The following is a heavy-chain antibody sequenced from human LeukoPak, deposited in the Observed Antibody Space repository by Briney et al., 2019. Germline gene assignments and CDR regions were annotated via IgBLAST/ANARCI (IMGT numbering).Heavy chain of an antibody. CDR1: GYTFTSYA. CDR2: INPNSGGT. CDR3: ARGSTMIVVVPEDY. J-gene: IGHJ4*02. D-gene: IGHD3-22*01. Sequence: GASVKVSCKASGYTFTSYAMNWVRQAPGQGLEWMGWINPNSGGTNYAQKFQGRVTMTRDTSISTAYMELSRLRSDDTAVYYCARGSTMIVVVPEDYWGQGTLVTVSS. V-gene: IGHV1-2*02.